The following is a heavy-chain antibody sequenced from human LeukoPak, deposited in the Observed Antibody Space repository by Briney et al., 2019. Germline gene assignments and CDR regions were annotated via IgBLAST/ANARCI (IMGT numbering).Heavy chain of an antibody. D-gene: IGHD6-13*01. CDR3: ARDLYRSSFDY. J-gene: IGHJ4*02. CDR1: GFTFRTYG. Sequence: GGSLRLSCVASGFTFRTYGMHWVRQAPGKGLEWVAVMWSDGSSEYYGDSVKGRFTISRDDSKNTVYLQMNSLRAEDTAVYYCARDLYRSSFDYWGQGTLVTASS. CDR2: MWSDGSSE. V-gene: IGHV3-33*01.